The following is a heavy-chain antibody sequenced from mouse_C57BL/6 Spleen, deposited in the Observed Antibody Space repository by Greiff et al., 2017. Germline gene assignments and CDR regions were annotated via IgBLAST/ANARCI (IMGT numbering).Heavy chain of an antibody. V-gene: IGHV3-6*01. CDR2: ISYDGSN. J-gene: IGHJ2*01. CDR1: GYSITSGYY. CDR3: ARAGYDVRLDY. D-gene: IGHD2-2*01. Sequence: EVKVEESGPGLVKPSQSLSLTCSVTGYSITSGYYWNWIRQFPGNKLEWMGYISYDGSNNYNPSLKNRISITRDTSKNQFFLKLNSVTTEDTATYYCARAGYDVRLDYWGQGTTLTVSS.